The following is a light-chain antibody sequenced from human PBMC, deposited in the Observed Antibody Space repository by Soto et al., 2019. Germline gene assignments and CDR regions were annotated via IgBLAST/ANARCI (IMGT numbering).Light chain of an antibody. J-gene: IGKJ1*01. V-gene: IGKV3-11*01. Sequence: EILFTQSPDTVSLSPGERSTLSFRASQTVSTFLAWYQQKPGQAPRLIVYDASKRAPGIPARFIGSGSGTDFTLTVSSLEPEDFALYYCQQRSGWPTFGQGTKVDIK. CDR3: QQRSGWPT. CDR2: DAS. CDR1: QTVSTF.